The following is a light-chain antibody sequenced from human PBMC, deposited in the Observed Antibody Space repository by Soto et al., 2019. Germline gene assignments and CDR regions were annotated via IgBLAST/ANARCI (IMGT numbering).Light chain of an antibody. Sequence: QSVLAQPPSASGTPGQRVTISCSGNISNIGSNYVYWYQQLPGTAPKVLIYRNYQRPSGVPDRFSTSKSGNSASLAISGLLSDDEADYYCAAWEDSLRGRLVFGGGTKLTVL. CDR3: AAWEDSLRGRLV. CDR1: ISNIGSNY. V-gene: IGLV1-47*01. CDR2: RNY. J-gene: IGLJ2*01.